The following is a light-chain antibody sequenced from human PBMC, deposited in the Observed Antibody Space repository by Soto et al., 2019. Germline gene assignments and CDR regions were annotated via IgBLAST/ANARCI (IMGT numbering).Light chain of an antibody. Sequence: DIQMTQYPSSLSASVGDRVTITCQASPDISNYVNWYQQQPGKAPKVLIYDAANLETGVPTRFSGGGSRTGFTFTISSLRPEDISTCGCQQCDNIPLSFGGGTKVEIK. CDR2: DAA. J-gene: IGKJ4*01. V-gene: IGKV1-33*01. CDR3: QQCDNIPLS. CDR1: PDISNY.